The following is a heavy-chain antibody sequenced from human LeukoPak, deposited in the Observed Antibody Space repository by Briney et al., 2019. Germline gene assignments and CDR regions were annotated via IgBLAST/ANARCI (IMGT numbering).Heavy chain of an antibody. V-gene: IGHV6-1*01. CDR1: GDSVSSDNAA. D-gene: IGHD6-13*01. CDR3: AREIPAENWFDP. Sequence: SQTLSLTCAISGDSVSSDNAAWNWIRQSPSRGLEWLGRTYYRSKWYSDYAVSVKSRIAINPDTSKNQFSLRLNSVTPEDTAVYFCAREIPAENWFDPWGQGTLVTVSS. CDR2: TYYRSKWYS. J-gene: IGHJ5*02.